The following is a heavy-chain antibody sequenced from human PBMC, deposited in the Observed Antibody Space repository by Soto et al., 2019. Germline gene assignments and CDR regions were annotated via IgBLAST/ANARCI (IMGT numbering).Heavy chain of an antibody. V-gene: IGHV3-30-3*01. CDR1: GFTFSSYA. Sequence: QVQLVESGGGVVQPGRSLRLSCAASGFTFSSYAIHWVRQAPGKGLEWVAVISYDGSNKYYADSVKGRFTISRDNSKNTLYLQMNSLRAEDTAVYYCARINLGNPWGQGTLVTVSS. CDR3: ARINLGNP. J-gene: IGHJ5*02. D-gene: IGHD3-10*01. CDR2: ISYDGSNK.